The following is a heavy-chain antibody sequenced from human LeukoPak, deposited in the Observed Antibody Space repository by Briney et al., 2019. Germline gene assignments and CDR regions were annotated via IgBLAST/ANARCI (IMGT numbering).Heavy chain of an antibody. V-gene: IGHV1-69*01. CDR2: IIPLFETA. CDR3: ARGRRGSGWLGVNLKTLLTLWFDP. Sequence: ASVKVSCKTSGDTFSSYAINWVRQAPGQGLEWMGGIIPLFETANYAQKFQGRVTITADESTSTAYMELSSLRSEDTAVYYCARGRRGSGWLGVNLKTLLTLWFDPWGQGTLVTVSS. D-gene: IGHD6-19*01. CDR1: GDTFSSYA. J-gene: IGHJ5*02.